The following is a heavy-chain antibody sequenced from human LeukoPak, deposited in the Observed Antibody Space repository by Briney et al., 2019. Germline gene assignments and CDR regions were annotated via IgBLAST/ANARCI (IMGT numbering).Heavy chain of an antibody. D-gene: IGHD5-18*01. J-gene: IGHJ6*03. CDR2: IIPIFGTA. Sequence: GASVKVSCKASGGTFSSYAISWVRQAPGQGLEWMGRIIPIFGTANYAQKFQGRATITTDESTSTAYMELCSLRSEDTAVYYCARDRIQLWLRYYYYYMDVWGKGTTVTVSS. CDR1: GGTFSSYA. CDR3: ARDRIQLWLRYYYYYMDV. V-gene: IGHV1-69*05.